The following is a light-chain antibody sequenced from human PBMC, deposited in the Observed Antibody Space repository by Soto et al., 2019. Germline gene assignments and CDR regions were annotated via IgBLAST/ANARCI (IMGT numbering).Light chain of an antibody. CDR1: QSVSNN. J-gene: IGKJ5*01. CDR2: LAS. Sequence: EIVMTQSPATLSVSPGDRATLSCRASQSVSNNLAWYQQKPGQAPRLLVYLASTRATGIPARFSGSGSGTEFTLTISSLQSEDFAIYYCQQYNNWPPTTFGQGTLLEIK. V-gene: IGKV3D-15*01. CDR3: QQYNNWPPTT.